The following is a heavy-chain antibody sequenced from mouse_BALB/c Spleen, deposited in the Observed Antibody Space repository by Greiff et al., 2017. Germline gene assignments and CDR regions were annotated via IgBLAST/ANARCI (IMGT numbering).Heavy chain of an antibody. V-gene: IGHV1-5*01. D-gene: IGHD1-1*01. CDR2: IYPGNSDT. J-gene: IGHJ4*01. CDR1: GYSFTIYW. CDR3: TRITTVVSMDY. Sequence: EVKLQGSGTVLARPGASVKMSCKASGYSFTIYWMHWVKQRPGQGLEWIGAIYPGNSDTSYNQKFKGKAKLTAVTSASTAYMELSSLTNEDSAVYYCTRITTVVSMDYWGQGTSVTVSS.